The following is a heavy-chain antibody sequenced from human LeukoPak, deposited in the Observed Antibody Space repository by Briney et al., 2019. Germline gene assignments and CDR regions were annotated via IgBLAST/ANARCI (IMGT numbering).Heavy chain of an antibody. Sequence: SETLSLTCAVSGGSTNSDSWSWIRQPPGKGLEWVGYILHGGGTYSNPSLKSRVTISVDRSKNQFSLKLSSVTAADTAVYYCARGQVVAASYNWFDPWGQGTLVTVSS. J-gene: IGHJ5*02. CDR2: ILHGGGT. V-gene: IGHV4-30-2*01. D-gene: IGHD2-15*01. CDR1: GGSTNSDS. CDR3: ARGQVVAASYNWFDP.